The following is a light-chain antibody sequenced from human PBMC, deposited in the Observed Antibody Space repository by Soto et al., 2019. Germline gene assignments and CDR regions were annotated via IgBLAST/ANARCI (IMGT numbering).Light chain of an antibody. Sequence: DIQMTHSPSTLSASVLYIVTITFRSSQSISSWLAWYQQKPGKAPKLLIYKASSLESGVPSRFSGSGSGTEFTLTISSLQPDDFATYYCQQYNSYSPRKFGQGTKVDIK. V-gene: IGKV1-5*03. J-gene: IGKJ1*01. CDR3: QQYNSYSPRK. CDR2: KAS. CDR1: QSISSW.